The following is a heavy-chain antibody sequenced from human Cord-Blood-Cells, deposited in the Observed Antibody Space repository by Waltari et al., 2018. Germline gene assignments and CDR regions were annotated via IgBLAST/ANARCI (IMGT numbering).Heavy chain of an antibody. J-gene: IGHJ3*02. CDR1: GGSISSSSYY. CDR2: IYYSWST. D-gene: IGHD3-22*01. Sequence: QLQLQESGPGLVKPSETLSLTCTVSGGSISSSSYYWGCLRQPPGTALEWIGSIYYSWSTYYNPSLKSRVTISVDTSKNQFSLKLSSVTAADTAVYYCASTREYYYDSSGYYNAFDIWGQGTMVTVSS. CDR3: ASTREYYYDSSGYYNAFDI. V-gene: IGHV4-39*01.